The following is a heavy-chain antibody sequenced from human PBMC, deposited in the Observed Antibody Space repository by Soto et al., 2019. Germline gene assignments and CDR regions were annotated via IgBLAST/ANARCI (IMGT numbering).Heavy chain of an antibody. D-gene: IGHD3-9*01. CDR1: GFTFSGYA. V-gene: IGHV3-30-3*01. CDR2: ISYDGSNK. CDR3: ARDQYDILTGPNY. Sequence: QVQLVESGGGVVQPGRSLRLSCAASGFTFSGYAMHWVRQAPGKGLEWVAVISYDGSNKYYADSVKGRFTISRDKSKNTLYLQMNGLRPEDAAVYYCARDQYDILTGPNYWGQGTLVTVSS. J-gene: IGHJ4*02.